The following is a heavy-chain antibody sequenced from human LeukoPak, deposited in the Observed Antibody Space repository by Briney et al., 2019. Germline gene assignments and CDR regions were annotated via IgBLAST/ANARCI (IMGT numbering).Heavy chain of an antibody. D-gene: IGHD1-26*01. Sequence: GGSLRLSCAASRFTFSIYDMSWVRQAPGKGLEWVSLISSSGGSTYYADSVKGRFTISRDNSKNSLYLQMNSLRVEDTALYYCARVLGGNYYEFDYWGQGTLVTVSS. CDR2: ISSSGGST. CDR1: RFTFSIYD. J-gene: IGHJ4*02. V-gene: IGHV3-23*01. CDR3: ARVLGGNYYEFDY.